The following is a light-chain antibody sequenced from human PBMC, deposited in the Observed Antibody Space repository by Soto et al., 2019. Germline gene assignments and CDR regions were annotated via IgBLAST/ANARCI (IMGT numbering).Light chain of an antibody. CDR2: AAS. CDR1: ESMTSF. V-gene: IGKV1-39*01. CDR3: QQSYTIPIT. J-gene: IGKJ5*01. Sequence: DIQMTQSPSSLSAYVGDRVTITWRASESMTSFLNWYQQKPGKAPKLLINAASNLLSGVPSRFSGSGSGTDFTLTISSLQPEDFATYYCQQSYTIPITFGQGTRLEIK.